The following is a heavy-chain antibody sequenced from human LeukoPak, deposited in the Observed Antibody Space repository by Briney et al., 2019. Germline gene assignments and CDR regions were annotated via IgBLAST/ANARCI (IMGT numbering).Heavy chain of an antibody. CDR3: ATAWMVRGVFDY. Sequence: ASVKVSCKVSGYTLTELSMHWVRQAPGKGLEWRGGFDPEDGETIYAQKFQGRVTMTEDTSTDTAYMELSSLRSEDTAVYYCATAWMVRGVFDYWGQGTLVTGSS. V-gene: IGHV1-24*01. J-gene: IGHJ4*02. CDR1: GYTLTELS. D-gene: IGHD3-10*01. CDR2: FDPEDGET.